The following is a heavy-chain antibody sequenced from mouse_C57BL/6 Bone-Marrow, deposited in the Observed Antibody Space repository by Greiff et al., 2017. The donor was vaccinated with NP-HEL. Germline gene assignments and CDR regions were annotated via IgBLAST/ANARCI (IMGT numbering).Heavy chain of an antibody. CDR3: ARGAITTVLDY. CDR1: GYAFSSSW. Sequence: QVQLKESGPELVKPGASVKISCKASGYAFSSSWMNWVKQRPGKGLEWIGRIYPGDGDTNYNGKFKGKATLTADKSSSTAYMQLSSLTSEDSAVYFCARGAITTVLDYWGQGTTLTVSS. CDR2: IYPGDGDT. J-gene: IGHJ2*01. V-gene: IGHV1-82*01. D-gene: IGHD1-1*01.